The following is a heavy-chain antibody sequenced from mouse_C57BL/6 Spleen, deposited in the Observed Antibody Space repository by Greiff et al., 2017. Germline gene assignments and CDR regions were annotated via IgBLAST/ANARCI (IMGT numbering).Heavy chain of an antibody. V-gene: IGHV3-6*01. CDR1: GYSITSGYY. J-gene: IGHJ1*03. Sequence: EESGPGLVKPSQSLSLTCSVTGYSITSGYYWNWIRQFPGNKLEWMGYISYDGSNNYNPSLKNRISITRDTSKNQFFLKLNSVTTEDTATYYCARDLFLGYDYDWYFDVWGTGTTVTVSS. D-gene: IGHD2-4*01. CDR2: ISYDGSN. CDR3: ARDLFLGYDYDWYFDV.